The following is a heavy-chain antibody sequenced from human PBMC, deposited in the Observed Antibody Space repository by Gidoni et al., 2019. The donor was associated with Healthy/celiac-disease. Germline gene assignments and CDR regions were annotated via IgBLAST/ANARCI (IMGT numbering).Heavy chain of an antibody. J-gene: IGHJ4*02. D-gene: IGHD3-10*01. CDR3: TCIFTTMVRGVINYFDY. Sequence: EVQLVESGGGLVKPGGPLRRSCAASGFTFSNALMSWVRQAPGKGLEWVGRIKSKTDGGTTDYAAPVKGRFTISRDDSKNTLYLQMNSLKTEDTAVYYCTCIFTTMVRGVINYFDYWGQGTLVTVSS. CDR1: GFTFSNAL. V-gene: IGHV3-15*01. CDR2: IKSKTDGGTT.